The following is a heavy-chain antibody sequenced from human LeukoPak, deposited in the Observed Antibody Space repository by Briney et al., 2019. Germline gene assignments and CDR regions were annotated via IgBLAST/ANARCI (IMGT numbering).Heavy chain of an antibody. J-gene: IGHJ4*02. CDR3: ATLRDSSGYYSEDFDY. CDR1: GYTFTSYA. D-gene: IGHD3-22*01. CDR2: INAGNGNT. Sequence: ASVKVSCKASGYTFTSYAMHWVRQAPGQRLEWMGWINAGNGNTKYSQKFQGRVTITRDTSASTAYMELSSLRSEDTAVYYCATLRDSSGYYSEDFDYWGQGTLVTVSS. V-gene: IGHV1-3*01.